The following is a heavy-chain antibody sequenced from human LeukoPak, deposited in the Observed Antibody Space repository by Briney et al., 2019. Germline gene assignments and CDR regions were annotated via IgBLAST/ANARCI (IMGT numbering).Heavy chain of an antibody. CDR3: AKDDYGDYGMGY. CDR1: GFTFSSYG. V-gene: IGHV3-30*18. Sequence: GGSLRLSCAASGFTFSSYGMHWVRQAPGKGLEWVAVISYDGSNKYYADSVKGRFTISRDNSKNTLYLQMNSLRAEDTAVYYCAKDDYGDYGMGYWGQGTLVTVSS. D-gene: IGHD4-17*01. J-gene: IGHJ4*02. CDR2: ISYDGSNK.